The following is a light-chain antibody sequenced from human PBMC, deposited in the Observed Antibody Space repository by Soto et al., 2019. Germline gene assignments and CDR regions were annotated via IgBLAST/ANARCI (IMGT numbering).Light chain of an antibody. CDR2: WAS. CDR1: QSILYSSNNKNY. J-gene: IGKJ2*01. CDR3: QQYYSIPYT. Sequence: DIVMTQSPDSLAVSLGERATINCKSSQSILYSSNNKNYLAWYQQKPGQPPRLLIYWASTRESGVPDRFNGSGSGTDFTLTISSLQAEDVGVYYCQQYYSIPYTFGQETKLEIK. V-gene: IGKV4-1*01.